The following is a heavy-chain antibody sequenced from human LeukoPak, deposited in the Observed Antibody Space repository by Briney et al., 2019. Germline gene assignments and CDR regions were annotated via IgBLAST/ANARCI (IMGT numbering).Heavy chain of an antibody. CDR1: GFTFSAFG. D-gene: IGHD2-2*01. CDR2: ISSSGSSI. J-gene: IGHJ4*02. Sequence: GGSLRLSCAASGFTFSAFGMNWVRQAPGKGLEWVSSISSSGSSIYYADSVKGRFTISRDNAKNSLYLQMNSLRAEDTAVYYCASHCSSTSCLDGYWGQGTLVTVSS. CDR3: ASHCSSTSCLDGY. V-gene: IGHV3-21*01.